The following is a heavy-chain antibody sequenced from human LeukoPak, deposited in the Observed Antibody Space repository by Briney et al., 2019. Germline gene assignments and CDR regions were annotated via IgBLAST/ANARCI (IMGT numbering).Heavy chain of an antibody. CDR1: GYTFTSYG. D-gene: IGHD1-26*01. Sequence: ASVKVSCKASGYTFTSYGISWVRQAPGQGLERMGWISAYNGNTNYAQKLQGRVTMTTDTSTSTAYMELRSLRSDDTAVYYCARVTGATSFFYAFDIWGQGTMVTVSS. V-gene: IGHV1-18*01. J-gene: IGHJ3*02. CDR2: ISAYNGNT. CDR3: ARVTGATSFFYAFDI.